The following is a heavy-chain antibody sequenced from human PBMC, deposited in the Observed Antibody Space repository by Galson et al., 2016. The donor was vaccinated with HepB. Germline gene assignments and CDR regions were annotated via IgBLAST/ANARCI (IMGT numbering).Heavy chain of an antibody. CDR3: AGEVVAATNWFDP. D-gene: IGHD2-15*01. J-gene: IGHJ5*02. Sequence: SETLSLTCGVHGGSFNAYYWSWIRQPPGKGLEWIGEVNHSGNTKYNPSLKSRVTISVDTSKNQFSLNLTSMTAADTAVYYCAGEVVAATNWFDPWGQGTLVTVSS. CDR1: GGSFNAYY. CDR2: VNHSGNT. V-gene: IGHV4-34*01.